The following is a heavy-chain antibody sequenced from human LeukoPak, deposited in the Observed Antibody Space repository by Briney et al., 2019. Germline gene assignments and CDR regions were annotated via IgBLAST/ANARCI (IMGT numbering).Heavy chain of an antibody. CDR2: IYSGGST. Sequence: PGGSLRLSCAASGFTVSSNYMSWVRQAPGKGLEWVSVIYSGGSTYYADSVKGRFTISRDNSKNTLYLQMNSLRAEDTAVYYCARHRTITMIVVVINRLSGGFDYWGQGTLVTVSS. CDR1: GFTVSSNY. J-gene: IGHJ4*02. CDR3: ARHRTITMIVVVINRLSGGFDY. D-gene: IGHD3-22*01. V-gene: IGHV3-53*01.